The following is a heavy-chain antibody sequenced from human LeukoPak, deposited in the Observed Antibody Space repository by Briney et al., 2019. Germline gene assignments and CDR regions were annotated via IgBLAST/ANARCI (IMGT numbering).Heavy chain of an antibody. D-gene: IGHD3-10*01. CDR3: ATATMVRGANYAGCNCFDP. CDR2: ISAYNGNT. J-gene: IGHJ5*02. CDR1: GYTFTSYG. Sequence: ASVKVSCKASGYTFTSYGISWVRQAPGQGLEWMGWISAYNGNTNYAQKLQGRVTMTEDTSTDTAYMELSSLRSEDTAVYYCATATMVRGANYAGCNCFDPWGQGTLVTVSS. V-gene: IGHV1-18*01.